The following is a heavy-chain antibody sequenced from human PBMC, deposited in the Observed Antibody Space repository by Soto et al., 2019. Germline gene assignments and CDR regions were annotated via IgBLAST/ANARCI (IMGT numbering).Heavy chain of an antibody. CDR1: GYTFTNYG. J-gene: IGHJ6*02. V-gene: IGHV1-18*01. CDR3: AREGQAPYYYYGMDV. Sequence: QVQVVQSGDEVKKPGASVKVSCKASGYTFTNYGFSWVRQAPGQGLEWMGWISGYNGNTKYAEKFQGRVTMTTDTSTSTAHMELRSLRSDDTAVYYCAREGQAPYYYYGMDVWGQGTRSPSP. CDR2: ISGYNGNT.